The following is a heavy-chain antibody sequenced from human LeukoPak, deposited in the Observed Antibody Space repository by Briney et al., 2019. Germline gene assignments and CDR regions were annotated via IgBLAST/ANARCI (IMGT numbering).Heavy chain of an antibody. CDR1: GFTLSSYW. CDR2: IKQDGTEK. Sequence: GGALRLSRVASGFTLSSYWMSWVRQAPGKGVEGVAHIKQDGTEKYYVDSVKGRFTISRDNAKNSLFLQMNSLRAEDTAVYYCARGPAAGNLLGYWGQGTLVTVSS. D-gene: IGHD6-19*01. CDR3: ARGPAAGNLLGY. J-gene: IGHJ4*02. V-gene: IGHV3-7*01.